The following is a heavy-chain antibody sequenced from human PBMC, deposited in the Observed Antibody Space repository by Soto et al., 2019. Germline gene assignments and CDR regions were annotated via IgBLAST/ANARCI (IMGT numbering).Heavy chain of an antibody. D-gene: IGHD2-2*01. Sequence: ASVKVSCKASGYTFTSYDISWVRQATGQGLEWMGWMNPNSGNTGYAQKFQGRVTMTRNTSISTAYMELSSLRSEDTAVYYCARATPYCSSTSCHDAFDIWGQGTMVTVSS. J-gene: IGHJ3*02. V-gene: IGHV1-8*01. CDR3: ARATPYCSSTSCHDAFDI. CDR1: GYTFTSYD. CDR2: MNPNSGNT.